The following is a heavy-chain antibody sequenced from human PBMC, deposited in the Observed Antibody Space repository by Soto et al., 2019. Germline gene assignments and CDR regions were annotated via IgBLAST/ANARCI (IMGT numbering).Heavy chain of an antibody. D-gene: IGHD2-2*01. V-gene: IGHV3-23*01. CDR2: INSRGGST. CDR3: AKDRSSTSCYALDY. CDR1: GFTFSSYA. Sequence: GGSLRLSCAASGFTFSSYAMSWVREAPGKGLEWVSAINSRGGSTYYADSVKGRFTISRDSSKNTLYLQMNSLRAEDTAVYYCAKDRSSTSCYALDYWGQGALVTDSS. J-gene: IGHJ4*02.